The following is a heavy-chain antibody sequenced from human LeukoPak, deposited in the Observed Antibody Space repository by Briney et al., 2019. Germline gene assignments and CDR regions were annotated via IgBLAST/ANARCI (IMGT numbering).Heavy chain of an antibody. Sequence: SETLSLTCTVSGGSISSYYWSWIRQPPGKGLEWIGYIYYSGSTNYNPSLKSRVTISVDTSKNQFSLKLSSVTAADTAVYYCARGNYYDSSGYLTEGAFDIWGQGTMVTVSS. CDR1: GGSISSYY. J-gene: IGHJ3*02. V-gene: IGHV4-59*01. CDR3: ARGNYYDSSGYLTEGAFDI. CDR2: IYYSGST. D-gene: IGHD3-22*01.